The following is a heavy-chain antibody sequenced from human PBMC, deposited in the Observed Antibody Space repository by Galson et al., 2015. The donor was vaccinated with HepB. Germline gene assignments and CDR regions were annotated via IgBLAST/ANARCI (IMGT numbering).Heavy chain of an antibody. V-gene: IGHV1-46*01. CDR1: GYTFTSYY. J-gene: IGHJ6*02. CDR3: ARAEITMIVEGAYYCYGMDV. D-gene: IGHD3-22*01. CDR2: INPSGGST. Sequence: SVKVSCKASGYTFTSYYMHWVRQAPGQGLEWMGIINPSGGSTSYAQKFQGRVTMTRDTSTSTVYKELSSLRSEDTAVYYCARAEITMIVEGAYYCYGMDVWGQGTTVTVSS.